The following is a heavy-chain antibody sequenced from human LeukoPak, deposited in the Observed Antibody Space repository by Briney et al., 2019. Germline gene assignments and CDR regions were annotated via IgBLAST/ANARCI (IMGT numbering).Heavy chain of an antibody. CDR3: ARDRYSPFDY. Sequence: PGGSLRLSCAASGFTFSSYSMNWVRQAPGKGLEWVSCISSSSSTIYYADSVKGRFTISRDNAKNSLYLQMNSLRAEDTAVYYCARDRYSPFDYWGQGTLVTVSS. D-gene: IGHD1-1*01. CDR1: GFTFSSYS. CDR2: ISSSSSTI. J-gene: IGHJ4*02. V-gene: IGHV3-48*01.